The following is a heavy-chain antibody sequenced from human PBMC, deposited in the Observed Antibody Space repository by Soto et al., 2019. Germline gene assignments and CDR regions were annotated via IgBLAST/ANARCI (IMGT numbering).Heavy chain of an antibody. CDR1: GYTFTGYY. CDR3: ARDGEANFWSGYQNGFDP. J-gene: IGHJ5*02. D-gene: IGHD3-3*01. CDR2: INPNSGGT. Sequence: QVQLVHSGAEVKKPGASVKVSCKASGYTFTGYYMHWVRQAPGQGLEWMGWINPNSGGTNYAQKFQGRVTKNRDTSISTAYTELSRLRSDDPAVYYCARDGEANFWSGYQNGFDPWGQGTLVTVSS. V-gene: IGHV1-2*02.